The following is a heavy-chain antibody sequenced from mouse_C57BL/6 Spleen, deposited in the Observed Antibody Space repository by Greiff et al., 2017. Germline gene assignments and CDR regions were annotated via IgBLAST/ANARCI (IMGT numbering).Heavy chain of an antibody. V-gene: IGHV1-19*01. J-gene: IGHJ3*01. CDR1: GYTFTDYY. CDR3: ARSDYYGSKGWFAY. CDR2: INPYNGGT. D-gene: IGHD1-1*01. Sequence: EVQLQQSGPVLVKPGASVKMSCKASGYTFTDYYMNWVKQSHGKSLEWIGVINPYNGGTSYNQKFKGKATLTVDKSSSTAYMEHNSLTSEDSAVYFCARSDYYGSKGWFAYWGQGTLVTVSA.